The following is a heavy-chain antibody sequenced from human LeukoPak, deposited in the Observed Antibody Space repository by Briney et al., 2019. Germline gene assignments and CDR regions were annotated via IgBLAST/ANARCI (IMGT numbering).Heavy chain of an antibody. J-gene: IGHJ4*02. CDR3: ARDRAAADLDY. CDR1: GFTFSSYA. Sequence: PGGSLRLSCAASGFTFSSYAMSWVRQAPGKRLEWVSAISGGGGTTYYADSVKGRFTISRDNSKNTLYLQMNSLRAEDTAVYYCARDRAAADLDYWGQGTLVTVSS. CDR2: ISGGGGTT. D-gene: IGHD6-13*01. V-gene: IGHV3-23*01.